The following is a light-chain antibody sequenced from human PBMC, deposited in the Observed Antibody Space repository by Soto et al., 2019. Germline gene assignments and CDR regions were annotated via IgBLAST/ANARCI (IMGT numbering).Light chain of an antibody. CDR1: QGIRDG. CDR3: LQDYSYPFP. Sequence: IQLTQYKSSLSASVGYRVTITCRASQGIRDGLGWYQQKPGKAPKLLIYAAYDSQSGVPSRFSGSGSGTDFTLTISSLQPEDFATYYCLQDYSYPFPLGQVTRLEIK. V-gene: IGKV1-6*01. CDR2: AAY. J-gene: IGKJ5*01.